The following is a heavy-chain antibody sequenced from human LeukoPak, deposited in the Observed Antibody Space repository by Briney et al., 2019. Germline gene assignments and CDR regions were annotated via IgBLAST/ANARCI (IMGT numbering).Heavy chain of an antibody. CDR2: ISSSGSTI. V-gene: IGHV3-11*01. D-gene: IGHD5-12*01. CDR3: ARDRNRWLRPSYYYYGMDV. Sequence: GGSLRLSCAASGFTFSDYYVSWIRQAPGKGLEWVSYISSSGSTIYYADSVKGRFTISRDNAKNSLYLQMNSLRAEDTAVYYCARDRNRWLRPSYYYYGMDVWGQGTTVTVSS. J-gene: IGHJ6*02. CDR1: GFTFSDYY.